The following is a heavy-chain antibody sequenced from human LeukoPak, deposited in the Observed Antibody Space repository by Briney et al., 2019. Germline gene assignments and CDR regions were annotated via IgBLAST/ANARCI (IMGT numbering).Heavy chain of an antibody. CDR1: GFTFSSYA. CDR3: AKGPHKTRYGSGSYSPFDY. CDR2: ISGGGGST. D-gene: IGHD3-10*01. V-gene: IGHV3-23*01. Sequence: PGGSLRLSCAASGFTFSSYAMSWVRQAPGEGLEWVSGISGGGGSTYYPDSVQGRFTIPRDNSKNTLYLQMNSLRAEDTAVYYCAKGPHKTRYGSGSYSPFDYWGQGTLVTVSS. J-gene: IGHJ4*02.